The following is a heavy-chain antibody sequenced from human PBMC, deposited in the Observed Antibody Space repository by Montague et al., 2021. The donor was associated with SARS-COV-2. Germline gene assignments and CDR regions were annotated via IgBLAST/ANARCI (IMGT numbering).Heavy chain of an antibody. J-gene: IGHJ4*02. CDR3: ARVHLFYYLDY. V-gene: IGHV4-31*03. Sequence: TLSLTCTVSGSSIRSGDYYWTWIRQPPGTGLEWIGYIFHTGRAYYYPSLETRVNISLETSNNLFSLRLSSVTAADTAMYFCARVHLFYYLDYWGQGTLVTVSS. D-gene: IGHD3-3*01. CDR2: IFHTGRA. CDR1: GSSIRSGDYY.